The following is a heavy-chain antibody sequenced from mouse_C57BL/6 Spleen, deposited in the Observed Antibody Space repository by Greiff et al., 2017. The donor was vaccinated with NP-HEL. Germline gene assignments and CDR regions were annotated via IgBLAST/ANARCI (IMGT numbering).Heavy chain of an antibody. J-gene: IGHJ2*01. Sequence: QVQLQQSGPELVKPGASVKISCKASGYAFSSSWMNWVKQRPGKGLEWIGRIYPGDGDTNYNGKFKGKATLTADKSSSTAYMQLSSLTSEDSAVYFCAFSITTVVMDYWGQGTTLTVSS. CDR2: IYPGDGDT. D-gene: IGHD1-1*01. V-gene: IGHV1-82*01. CDR1: GYAFSSSW. CDR3: AFSITTVVMDY.